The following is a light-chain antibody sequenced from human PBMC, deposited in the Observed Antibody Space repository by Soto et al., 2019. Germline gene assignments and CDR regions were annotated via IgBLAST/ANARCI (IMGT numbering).Light chain of an antibody. CDR3: QQYYSYPHS. Sequence: AIRMTQSPSSLSASTGDRVTITCRASQGISSYLACHQQKPGKAPKLLIYAASTLQSGVPSRFIGSRSGAYFPLSISCLQSEDFATYYCQQYYSYPHSFGGATKVVIK. CDR1: QGISSY. CDR2: AAS. V-gene: IGKV1-8*01. J-gene: IGKJ4*01.